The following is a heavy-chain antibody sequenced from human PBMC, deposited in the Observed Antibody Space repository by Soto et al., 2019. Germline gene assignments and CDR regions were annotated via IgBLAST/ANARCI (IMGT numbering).Heavy chain of an antibody. J-gene: IGHJ4*02. D-gene: IGHD3-10*01. V-gene: IGHV3-23*01. CDR2: ISGSGGST. Sequence: HQAPGKGLEWVSAISGSGGSTYYADSVKGRFTISRDNSKDTLYLQMNSLRAEDTAVYYCANWKYYGWGSYSAEDWRQGPLVTVSS. CDR3: ANWKYYGWGSYSAED.